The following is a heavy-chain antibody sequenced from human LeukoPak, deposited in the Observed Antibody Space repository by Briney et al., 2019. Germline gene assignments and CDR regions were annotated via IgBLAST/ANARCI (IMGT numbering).Heavy chain of an antibody. CDR2: IYHSGST. D-gene: IGHD1-14*01. V-gene: IGHV4-38-2*02. Sequence: TSETLSLTCTVSGYSISSGYYWGWLRQPPGKGLEWIGSIYHSGSTYYNPSLKSRVTISVDTAKNQFSLKLSSVTAADTAVYYCARGILGRNTRWFDPWGQGTLVTVSS. J-gene: IGHJ5*02. CDR3: ARGILGRNTRWFDP. CDR1: GYSISSGYY.